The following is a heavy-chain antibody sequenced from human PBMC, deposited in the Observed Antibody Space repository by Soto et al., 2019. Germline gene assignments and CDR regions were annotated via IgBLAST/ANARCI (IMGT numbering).Heavy chain of an antibody. Sequence: PSETLSLTCAVSGGSISSGGYSWSWNRQPPGKGLEWIGYIYYSGSTNYNPSLKSRVTISVDTSKNQFSLKLSSVTAADTAVYYCARGIEGWYQGRYYYGMDVWGQGTTVTVSS. J-gene: IGHJ6*02. V-gene: IGHV4-61*08. D-gene: IGHD6-19*01. CDR1: GGSISSGGYS. CDR3: ARGIEGWYQGRYYYGMDV. CDR2: IYYSGST.